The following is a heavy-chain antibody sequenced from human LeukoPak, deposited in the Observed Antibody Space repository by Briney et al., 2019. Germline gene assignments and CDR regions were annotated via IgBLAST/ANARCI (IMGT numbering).Heavy chain of an antibody. Sequence: GGSLRLSCAATGFTFSSYSMNWVRQAPGKGLEWVSYISSSSSTIYYADSVKGRFTISRDNAKNSLYLQMNSLRAEDTAVYYCARVLEDCSSTSCLGYWGQGTLVTVSS. CDR1: GFTFSSYS. CDR2: ISSSSSTI. D-gene: IGHD2-2*01. J-gene: IGHJ4*02. V-gene: IGHV3-48*01. CDR3: ARVLEDCSSTSCLGY.